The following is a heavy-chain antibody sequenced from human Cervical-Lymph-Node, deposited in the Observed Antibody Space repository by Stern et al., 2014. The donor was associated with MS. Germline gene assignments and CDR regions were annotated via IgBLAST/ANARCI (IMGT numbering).Heavy chain of an antibody. Sequence: VQLVASGGGVVQPGRSLGLSCAASGFTFSSYCMHWVRQAPVKGLEWVSVIWYDGSKKYYADSVKGRFTISRDNSKNTLYLQMNSLRAEDTAVYYCARGSYGSGSYYHFDYWGQGTLVTVSA. J-gene: IGHJ4*02. D-gene: IGHD3-10*01. CDR3: ARGSYGSGSYYHFDY. V-gene: IGHV3-33*01. CDR2: IWYDGSKK. CDR1: GFTFSSYC.